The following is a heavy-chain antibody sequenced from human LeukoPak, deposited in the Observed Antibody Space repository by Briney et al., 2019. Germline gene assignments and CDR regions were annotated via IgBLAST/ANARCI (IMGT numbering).Heavy chain of an antibody. CDR2: IDKRDNLYAT. D-gene: IGHD2-15*01. CDR3: TRDRGTYNWFDP. Sequence: GGSLKLSCAASGFTFSGSAVHWVRQSSGKGLEWVGHIDKRDNLYATAYAESGKGRFTISRDDSKDTAFLHMDSLKTEDTALYYCTRDRGTYNWFDPWGQGTLVTVSS. V-gene: IGHV3-73*01. J-gene: IGHJ5*02. CDR1: GFTFSGSA.